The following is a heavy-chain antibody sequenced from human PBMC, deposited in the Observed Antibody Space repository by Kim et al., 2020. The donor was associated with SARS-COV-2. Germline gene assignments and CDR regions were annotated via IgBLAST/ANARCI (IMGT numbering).Heavy chain of an antibody. CDR2: INHSGST. CDR3: ARGRDIVVVTATSHYFDY. CDR1: GGSFSGYY. J-gene: IGHJ4*02. D-gene: IGHD2-21*02. Sequence: SETLSLTCAVYGGSFSGYYWSWIRQPPGKGLEWIGEINHSGSTNYNPSLKSRVTISVDTSKNQFSLKLSSVTAADTAVYYCARGRDIVVVTATSHYFDYWGQGTLVTVSS. V-gene: IGHV4-34*01.